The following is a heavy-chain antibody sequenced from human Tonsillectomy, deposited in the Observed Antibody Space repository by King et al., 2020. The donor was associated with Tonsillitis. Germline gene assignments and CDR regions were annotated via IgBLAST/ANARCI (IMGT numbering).Heavy chain of an antibody. D-gene: IGHD6-13*01. Sequence: VQLQQWGAGLLKPSETLSLTCAVYGGSFSGYYWSWIRQPPGKGLEWIGEINHIGSTNYNPSLKSRVTISVDTSKNQFSLKLSSVTAADTAVYYCASGKGIAAAPLWYWGQGTLVTVSS. J-gene: IGHJ4*02. V-gene: IGHV4-34*01. CDR2: INHIGST. CDR1: GGSFSGYY. CDR3: ASGKGIAAAPLWY.